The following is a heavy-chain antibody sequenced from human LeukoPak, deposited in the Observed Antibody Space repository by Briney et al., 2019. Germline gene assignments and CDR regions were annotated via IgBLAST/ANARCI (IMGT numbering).Heavy chain of an antibody. Sequence: GGSLRLSCAASGFTVSSNYMSWVRQAPGKGLEWVSVIYSGGSTYYPDSVKGRFTISRDNSKNTLYLQMNSLRAEDTAVYYCASSIAAAGTHLDYWGQGTLVTVSS. CDR3: ASSIAAAGTHLDY. V-gene: IGHV3-53*01. D-gene: IGHD6-13*01. CDR1: GFTVSSNY. CDR2: IYSGGST. J-gene: IGHJ4*02.